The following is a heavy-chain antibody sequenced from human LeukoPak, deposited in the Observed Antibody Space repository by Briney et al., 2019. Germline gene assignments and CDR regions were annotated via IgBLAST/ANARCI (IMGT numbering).Heavy chain of an antibody. D-gene: IGHD2-2*01. Sequence: PGGSLRLSCAASGFTVSSNYMSWVRQAPGKGLEWVSVIYSGGSTYYADSVKGRFTISRDNSKNTLYLQMNSLRAEDTAVYYCASAYQLLYYYYGMDVWGQGTTVTVSS. V-gene: IGHV3-53*01. CDR1: GFTVSSNY. CDR3: ASAYQLLYYYYGMDV. CDR2: IYSGGST. J-gene: IGHJ6*02.